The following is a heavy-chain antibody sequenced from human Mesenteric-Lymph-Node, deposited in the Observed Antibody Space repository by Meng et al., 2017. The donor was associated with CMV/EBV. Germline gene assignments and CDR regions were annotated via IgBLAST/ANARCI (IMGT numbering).Heavy chain of an antibody. V-gene: IGHV1-69*05. CDR2: IIPIFGTA. CDR3: ARDTSAYCGGDCLGAFDI. Sequence: SVKVSCKASGGTFGSYAISWVRQAPGQGLEWMGGIIPIFGTANYAQKFQGRVTITTDESTSTAYMELSSLRSEDTAVYYCARDTSAYCGGDCLGAFDIWGQGTMVTVSS. D-gene: IGHD2-21*01. J-gene: IGHJ3*02. CDR1: GGTFGSYA.